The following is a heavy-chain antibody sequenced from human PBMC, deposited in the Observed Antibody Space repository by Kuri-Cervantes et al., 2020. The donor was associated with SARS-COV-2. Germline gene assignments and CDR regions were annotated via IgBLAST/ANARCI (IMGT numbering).Heavy chain of an antibody. CDR2: IKCDGTEK. V-gene: IGHV3-52*01. CDR3: VRDACSTASCRNRRGWFDP. D-gene: IGHD2-2*01. CDR1: GFSFISSW. Sequence: GGSLRLSCAASGFSFISSWMQCVCQAPEKELEWVADIKCDGTEKHCIDSVKGRFTISRDNAKNSLYLQMNSLRAEDTAFYYCVRDACSTASCRNRRGWFDPWGQGTLVTVSS. J-gene: IGHJ5*02.